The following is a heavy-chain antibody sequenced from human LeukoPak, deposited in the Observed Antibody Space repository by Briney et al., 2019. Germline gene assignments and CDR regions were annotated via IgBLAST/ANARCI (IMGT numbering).Heavy chain of an antibody. Sequence: GGSLRLSCAASGFTFSGYWMHWVRQAPGKGLVWVSVINGDGSRTMYADSVKGRFTNSRDNAKNTLYLQMASLRAEDTAVYYCSRGNYFDYWGQGALVTVSS. V-gene: IGHV3-74*03. J-gene: IGHJ4*02. CDR1: GFTFSGYW. CDR2: INGDGSRT. CDR3: SRGNYFDY.